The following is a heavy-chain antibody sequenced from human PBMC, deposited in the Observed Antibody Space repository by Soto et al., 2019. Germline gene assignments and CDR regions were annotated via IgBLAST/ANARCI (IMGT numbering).Heavy chain of an antibody. D-gene: IGHD3-22*01. CDR2: ISGSGGST. CDR3: AKAITMIVVIPWAAFDI. V-gene: IGHV3-23*01. Sequence: ETLSLTCTVSGGSISSGGYYWSWIRQAPGKGLEWVSAISGSGGSTYYADSVKGRFTISRDNSKNTLYLQMNSLRAEDTAVYYCAKAITMIVVIPWAAFDIWGQGTMVTVSS. CDR1: GGSISSGGYY. J-gene: IGHJ3*02.